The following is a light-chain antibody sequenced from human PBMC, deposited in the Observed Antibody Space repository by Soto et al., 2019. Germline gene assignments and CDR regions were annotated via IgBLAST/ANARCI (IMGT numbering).Light chain of an antibody. J-gene: IGLJ1*01. V-gene: IGLV2-11*01. CDR1: SNDVGGYDY. CDR3: CSYAGTYV. CDR2: DVF. Sequence: QSVLTQPRSASGSPGQSVTISCTGTSNDVGGYDYVSWYQQHPGKVPKVLIYDVFKRPSGVPDRFSGSKSGNTASLTISGLQAEDEAVYYCCSYAGTYVFGVGTKVTVL.